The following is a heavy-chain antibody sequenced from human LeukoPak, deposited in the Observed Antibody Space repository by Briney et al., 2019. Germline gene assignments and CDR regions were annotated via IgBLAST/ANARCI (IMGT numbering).Heavy chain of an antibody. J-gene: IGHJ4*02. D-gene: IGHD3-22*01. Sequence: GGSLRLSCAASGFTFSSYGMHWVRQAPGKGLEWVAVISYDGSNKYYADSVKGRFTISRDNSKNTPYLQMNSLRAEDTAVYYCAKGRELDYYDSSGYYPLDYWGQGTLVTVSS. CDR2: ISYDGSNK. V-gene: IGHV3-30*18. CDR1: GFTFSSYG. CDR3: AKGRELDYYDSSGYYPLDY.